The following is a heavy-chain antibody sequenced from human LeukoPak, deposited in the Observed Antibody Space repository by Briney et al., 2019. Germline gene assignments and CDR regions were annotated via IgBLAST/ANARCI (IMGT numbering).Heavy chain of an antibody. CDR3: ARKLRGAFDY. CDR2: IYYSGST. V-gene: IGHV4-39*01. CDR1: GDSISTSSYY. J-gene: IGHJ4*02. Sequence: SETLSLTCSVSGDSISTSSYYWGWIRQPPGKGLEWIGSIYYSGSTYYNPSLKSRVTISVDTSKNQFSLKLSSVTAADTAVYYCARKLRGAFDYWGQGTLVTVSS. D-gene: IGHD3-16*01.